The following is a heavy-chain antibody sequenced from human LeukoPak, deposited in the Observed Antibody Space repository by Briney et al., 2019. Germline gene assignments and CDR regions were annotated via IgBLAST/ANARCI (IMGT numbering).Heavy chain of an antibody. CDR2: IYYSGST. Sequence: SETLSLTCTVSGGSVSSGSYYWSWIRQPPGKGLEWIGYIYYSGSTNYNPSLKSRVTISVDTSKNQFSLKLSSVTAADTAVYYCARGEGSDDAFGIWGQGTMVTVSS. CDR3: ARGEGSDDAFGI. CDR1: GGSVSSGSYY. D-gene: IGHD1-26*01. J-gene: IGHJ3*02. V-gene: IGHV4-61*01.